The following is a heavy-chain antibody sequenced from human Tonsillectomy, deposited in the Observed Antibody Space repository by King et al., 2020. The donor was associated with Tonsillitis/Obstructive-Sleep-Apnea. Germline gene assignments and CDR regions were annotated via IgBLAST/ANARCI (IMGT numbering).Heavy chain of an antibody. CDR2: IWDDGSNK. V-gene: IGHV3-33*01. CDR3: ARSREVTTSHWYVDV. Sequence: VQLVESGGGVVQPGRSLRLSCAASGFTFKIYGMHWVRQAPGKGLEWVAFIWDDGSNKYYVDSVKGRFTISRDNSKNTLYLQLNSLRAEDTAVYYCARSREVTTSHWYVDVWGRGTLVTVSA. D-gene: IGHD4-11*01. J-gene: IGHJ2*01. CDR1: GFTFKIYG.